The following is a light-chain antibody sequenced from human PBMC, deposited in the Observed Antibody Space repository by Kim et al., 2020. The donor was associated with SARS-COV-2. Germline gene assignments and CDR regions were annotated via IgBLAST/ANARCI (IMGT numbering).Light chain of an antibody. CDR3: QQSYSLPPT. J-gene: IGKJ3*01. Sequence: ASVGYGVSSPCRASHDINNWLYWYLQKPGKAPKLLIYAASDLQSGVPSRFSGGGSGTYFTLTISSLQPEDLAIYFCQQSYSLPPTFGPGTKVDIK. V-gene: IGKV1-12*01. CDR2: AAS. CDR1: HDINNW.